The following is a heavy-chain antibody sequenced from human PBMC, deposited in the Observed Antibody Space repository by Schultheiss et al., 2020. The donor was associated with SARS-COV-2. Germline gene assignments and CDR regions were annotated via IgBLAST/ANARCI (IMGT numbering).Heavy chain of an antibody. CDR1: GFTFDDYA. CDR2: ISWDGGST. V-gene: IGHV3-43D*04. D-gene: IGHD1-26*01. J-gene: IGHJ5*02. Sequence: GGSLRLSCAASGFTFDDYAMHWVRQAPGKGLEWVSLISWDGGSTYYADSVKGRFTISRDNSKNSLYLQMNSLRAEDTAVYYCAKSRFRSGSYAGGVFDPWGQGTLVTVSS. CDR3: AKSRFRSGSYAGGVFDP.